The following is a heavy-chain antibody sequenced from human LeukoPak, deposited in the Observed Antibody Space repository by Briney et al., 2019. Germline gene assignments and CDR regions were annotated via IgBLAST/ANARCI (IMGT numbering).Heavy chain of an antibody. CDR3: ARDNSVVGEHYYYGMDV. J-gene: IGHJ6*02. V-gene: IGHV3-21*01. Sequence: GGSLRHSCAASGFTFDVYAMKWVRAAPGGGREWVSYIFSSSSYIYYADSVKGRFTISRDNAKNSLYLQMNSLRAEDTAVNYYARDNSVVGEHYYYGMDVWGQGTTVTVSS. CDR1: GFTFDVYA. CDR2: IFSSSSYI. D-gene: IGHD1-26*01.